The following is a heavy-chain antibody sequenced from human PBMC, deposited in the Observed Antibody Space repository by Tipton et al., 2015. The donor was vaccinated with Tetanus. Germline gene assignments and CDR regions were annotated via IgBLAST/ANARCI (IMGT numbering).Heavy chain of an antibody. V-gene: IGHV4-59*12. CDR2: IYYSGSI. J-gene: IGHJ6*02. CDR3: ARMQRYGMDV. CDR1: GGSISSYY. D-gene: IGHD6-25*01. Sequence: TLSLTCTVSGGSISSYYWSWIRQPPGKGLEWIGYIYYSGSINYNPSLKSRVTMSVDTSKNQFSLKLSSVTAADTAVYYCARMQRYGMDVWGQGTTVTVSS.